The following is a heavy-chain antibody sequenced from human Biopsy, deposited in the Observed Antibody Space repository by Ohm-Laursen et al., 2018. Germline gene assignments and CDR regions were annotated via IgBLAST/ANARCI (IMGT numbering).Heavy chain of an antibody. V-gene: IGHV1-58*01. CDR1: GFTSSSSA. CDR3: AATSTLYYYYYAMDV. Sequence: SVKVSCKASGFTSSSSAVQWVRQARGQRLEWIGWIVVGSGHTNYAQKFQERVTITRDMSTSTAYMELTSLRSEDTAVYYCAATSTLYYYYYAMDVWDQGTTITVSS. CDR2: IVVGSGHT. J-gene: IGHJ6*02.